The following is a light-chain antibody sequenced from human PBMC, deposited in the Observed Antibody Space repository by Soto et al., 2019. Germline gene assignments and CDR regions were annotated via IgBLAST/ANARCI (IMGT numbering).Light chain of an antibody. CDR1: SGHSSYI. CDR2: LEGSGSY. V-gene: IGLV4-60*03. Sequence: QSVLTQSSSASASLGSSVKLTCTLSSGHSSYIIAWHQQQPGKAPRYLMKLEGSGSYNKGSGVPDRFSGSSSGADRYLTISNLQAEDEADYYGETWDSFVVFGGGTKLTVL. J-gene: IGLJ2*01. CDR3: ETWDSFVV.